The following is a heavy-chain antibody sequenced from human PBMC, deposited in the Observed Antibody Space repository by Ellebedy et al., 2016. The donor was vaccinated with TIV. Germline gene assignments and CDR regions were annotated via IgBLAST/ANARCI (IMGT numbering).Heavy chain of an antibody. CDR1: GGSISSYY. CDR3: AKHRPPGFDP. CDR2: IYYSGST. V-gene: IGHV4-59*08. J-gene: IGHJ5*02. Sequence: SETLSLTXTVSGGSISSYYWSWIRQPPGKGLEWIGYIYYSGSTNYNPSLKSRVTISEDTSKNQISLKLNSMTAADTAVYYCAKHRPPGFDPWGQGTLVTVSS.